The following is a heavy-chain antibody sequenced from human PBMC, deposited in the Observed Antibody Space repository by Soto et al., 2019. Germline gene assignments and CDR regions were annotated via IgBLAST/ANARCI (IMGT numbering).Heavy chain of an antibody. Sequence: GASVKVSCKASGYTFTSYGISWARQAPGQGLEWMGWISAYNGNTNYAQKLQGRVTMTTDTSTSTAYMELRSLRSDDTAVYYCAVDSSVYYYGRVFDIWGKGTMVTVSS. CDR3: AVDSSVYYYGRVFDI. V-gene: IGHV1-18*01. CDR2: ISAYNGNT. J-gene: IGHJ3*02. CDR1: GYTFTSYG. D-gene: IGHD3-22*01.